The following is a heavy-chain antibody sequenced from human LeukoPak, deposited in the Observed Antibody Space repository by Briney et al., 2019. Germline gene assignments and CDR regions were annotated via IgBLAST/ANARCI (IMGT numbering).Heavy chain of an antibody. Sequence: ASVKVSCEVSGYTLTELSMHWVRQAPGKGLEWLGGFDPEDGEAFYAQKFQGRVTMTEDTSTDTAYMELSSLRSEDTVVYYYATHPLGYFDSWGQGTLVTVSS. CDR3: ATHPLGYFDS. J-gene: IGHJ4*02. CDR2: FDPEDGEA. V-gene: IGHV1-24*01. CDR1: GYTLTELS.